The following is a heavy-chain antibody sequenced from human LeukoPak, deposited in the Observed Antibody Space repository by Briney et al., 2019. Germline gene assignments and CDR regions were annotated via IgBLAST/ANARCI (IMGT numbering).Heavy chain of an antibody. CDR2: IDWSDDK. CDR3: ASGLSWNFDY. V-gene: IGHV2-70*01. D-gene: IGHD2-15*01. CDR1: GLSLNTRAMG. Sequence: SGPALVDPTPPLTLTCTFSGLSLNTRAMGESWIRQPPAKALEWLAFIDWSDDKYYSASLKTRLTISKDTSKNQVVLTMTNMDPVDTATYYCASGLSWNFDYWGQGTLVTVSS. J-gene: IGHJ4*02.